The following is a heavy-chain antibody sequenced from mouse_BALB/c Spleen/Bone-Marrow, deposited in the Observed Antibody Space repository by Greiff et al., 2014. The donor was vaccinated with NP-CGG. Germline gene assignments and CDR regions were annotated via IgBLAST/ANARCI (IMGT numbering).Heavy chain of an antibody. J-gene: IGHJ2*01. V-gene: IGHV14-4*02. CDR3: NARGDYDFDYFDY. CDR1: GFNIKDYY. D-gene: IGHD2-4*01. CDR2: IDPENGDT. Sequence: EVQLQQSGAELVRSGASVKLSCTASGFNIKDYYMHWVKQRPEQGLECIGWIDPENGDTEYAPKFQGKATMTADTSSNTAYLQLSSLTSEDTAVYYCNARGDYDFDYFDYWGQGTTLTVSS.